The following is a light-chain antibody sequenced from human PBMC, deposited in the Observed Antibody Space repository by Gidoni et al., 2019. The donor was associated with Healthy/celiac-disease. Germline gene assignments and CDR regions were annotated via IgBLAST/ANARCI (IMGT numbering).Light chain of an antibody. CDR3: QQYNSSPYT. Sequence: DIQTTHSPSTLSASVGDRVTITCRASQSISSWLTWYQQKPGKAPKLLIYKASSLESGVPSRFSGSGSGTEFTLTISSLQPDDFATYYCQQYNSSPYTFGQGTKLEIK. CDR2: KAS. J-gene: IGKJ2*01. CDR1: QSISSW. V-gene: IGKV1-5*03.